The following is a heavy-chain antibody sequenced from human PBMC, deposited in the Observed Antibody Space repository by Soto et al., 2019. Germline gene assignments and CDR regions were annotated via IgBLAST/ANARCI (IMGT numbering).Heavy chain of an antibody. V-gene: IGHV3-23*01. D-gene: IGHD6-19*01. J-gene: IGHJ4*02. CDR1: GFTLSNYG. CDR3: AKERSSGWSFDY. Sequence: GGSLRLSCAASGFTLSNYGMTWVRQAPGKGLQWVSTIRGRGGTTYYADSVKGRFTISRDDSGNTLYLQMNSLRAEDTAVFYCAKERSSGWSFDYWGQGTLVTVSS. CDR2: IRGRGGTT.